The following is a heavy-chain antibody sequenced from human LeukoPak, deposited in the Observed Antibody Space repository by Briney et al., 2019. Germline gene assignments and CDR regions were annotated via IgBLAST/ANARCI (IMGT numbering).Heavy chain of an antibody. J-gene: IGHJ6*03. CDR2: INYDGRRT. Sequence: GGSLRLSCAASGFSFSNNWMRWVRHVPGKGLVWVSRINYDGRRTYYAGSVKGRFTISRDNPKDTLYLKMNSLRAEDSAVYFCAREEEVVPSTMGDYYFYFMDVWGKGTMVTVSS. CDR3: AREEEVVPSTMGDYYFYFMDV. D-gene: IGHD2-2*01. V-gene: IGHV3-74*01. CDR1: GFSFSNNW.